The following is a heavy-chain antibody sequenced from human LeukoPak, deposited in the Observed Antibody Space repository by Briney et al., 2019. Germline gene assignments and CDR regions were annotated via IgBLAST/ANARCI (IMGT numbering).Heavy chain of an antibody. CDR2: FYYSGST. J-gene: IGHJ5*02. V-gene: IGHV4-39*07. CDR3: ARXAAGYGDYGFDP. D-gene: IGHD4-17*01. Sequence: SETLSLTCTVSGGSISSSPYYWGWIRQPPGKGLEWVGSFYYSGSTYYKPXLKSRVTISLDTSKNQFSLKLSSVTAADTAVYXCARXAAGYGDYGFDPWGQGTLVTVSS. CDR1: GGSISSSPYY.